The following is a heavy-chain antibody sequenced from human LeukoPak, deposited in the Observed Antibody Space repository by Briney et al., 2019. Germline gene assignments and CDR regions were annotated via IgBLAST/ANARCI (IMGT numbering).Heavy chain of an antibody. J-gene: IGHJ4*02. V-gene: IGHV4-39*07. Sequence: PSETLSLTCTVSGGSISSSSYYWGWIRQPPGKGLEWIGSIYYSGSTYYNPSLKSRVTISVDTSKNQFSLKLSSVTAADTAVYYCARRTAYYYDSSGYYGIRQNNQRVYYFDYWGQGTLVTVSS. D-gene: IGHD3-22*01. CDR2: IYYSGST. CDR3: ARRTAYYYDSSGYYGIRQNNQRVYYFDY. CDR1: GGSISSSSYY.